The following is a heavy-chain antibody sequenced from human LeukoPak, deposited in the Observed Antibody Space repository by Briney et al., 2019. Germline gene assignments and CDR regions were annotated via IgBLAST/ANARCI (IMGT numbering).Heavy chain of an antibody. CDR1: GYSFSTYW. J-gene: IGHJ4*02. V-gene: IGHV5-51*01. CDR3: ARFSNLGYCSGGSCPNDY. D-gene: IGHD2-15*01. Sequence: GESLKISCKGSGYSFSTYWIAWVRQMPGKGLEWMGVIYPGDSDARYSPSFQGQVTISADKSISTAYLQWSSLKASDTAMYYCARFSNLGYCSGGSCPNDYWGQGTLVTVSS. CDR2: IYPGDSDA.